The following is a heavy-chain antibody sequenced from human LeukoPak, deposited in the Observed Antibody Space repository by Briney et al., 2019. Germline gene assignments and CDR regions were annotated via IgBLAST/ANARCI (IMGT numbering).Heavy chain of an antibody. Sequence: SGPTLVNPTQTLTLTCTFSGFSRNTRGVGVGWIRQPPGDALECLALIYWDDDERYSPSLKSRLTITKDTSRNQVVLTMTNMDLVDTATYYCAHRPNFQYFFDYWGQGALVTVSS. CDR3: AHRPNFQYFFDY. CDR2: IYWDDDE. D-gene: IGHD4/OR15-4a*01. V-gene: IGHV2-5*02. J-gene: IGHJ4*02. CDR1: GFSRNTRGVG.